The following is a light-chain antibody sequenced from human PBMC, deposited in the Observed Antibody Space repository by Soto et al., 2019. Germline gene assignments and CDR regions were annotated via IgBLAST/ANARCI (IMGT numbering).Light chain of an antibody. CDR1: QSISSW. J-gene: IGKJ1*01. CDR3: QRYNSYPGT. Sequence: DIQMTQSPSTLSASVGDRVTITCRASQSISSWLAWYQQIPGQDPKLLIYDASSLESWVPSRFSGRGSGTEFTLTISSLQPDDFATYYCQRYNSYPGTFGQGTKVEIK. V-gene: IGKV1-5*01. CDR2: DAS.